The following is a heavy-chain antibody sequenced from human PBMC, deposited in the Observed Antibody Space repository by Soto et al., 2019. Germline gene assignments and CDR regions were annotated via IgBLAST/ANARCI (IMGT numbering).Heavy chain of an antibody. Sequence: PSETLSLTCAVSGGSISSSDWWSLFLHPRGEELEWIGEIYHNGSTNYNTPLQRRVTISVDKSKNQFSLKLSSVTATDTAVYYSGRESGNWFDPWGQGTLVTVSS. J-gene: IGHJ5*02. CDR1: GGSISSSDW. V-gene: IGHV4-4*02. D-gene: IGHD1-26*01. CDR3: GRESGNWFDP. CDR2: IYHNGST.